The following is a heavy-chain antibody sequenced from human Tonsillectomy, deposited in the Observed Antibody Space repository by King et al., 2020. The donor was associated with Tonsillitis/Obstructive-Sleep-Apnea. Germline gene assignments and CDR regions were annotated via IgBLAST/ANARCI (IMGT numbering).Heavy chain of an antibody. J-gene: IGHJ3*01. D-gene: IGHD1-7*01. CDR1: GLPFVAFS. CDR3: ARPGGRSITGTFVAFDV. V-gene: IGHV3-48*02. Sequence: DVQLVESGGGLVQPGGSRSLSFPALGLPFVAFSLNGVRRAPGRGWEWLSFFSGVGVTINTPASVRGRFPIPRDNARNSLYLQMNSLRDEDTAVYYCARPGGRSITGTFVAFDVWGQGTLVTVSS. CDR2: FSGVGVTI.